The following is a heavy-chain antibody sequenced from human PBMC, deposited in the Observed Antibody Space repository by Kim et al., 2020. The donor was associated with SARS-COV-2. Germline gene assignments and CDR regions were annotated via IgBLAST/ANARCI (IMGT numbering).Heavy chain of an antibody. CDR3: AGAGVAAATYWHDS. CDR2: ISCDGTVT. D-gene: IGHD2-2*01. V-gene: IGHV3-30*04. CDR1: GFTFSSYA. J-gene: IGHJ5*01. Sequence: GGSLRLSCAASGFTFSSYAMHWVRQAPGKGLVWVAVISCDGTVTYYADSVKGRFTISSDNSKNTLYLQMNSLRAEDTALYYCAGAGVAAATYWHDSCGQGTLVTASS.